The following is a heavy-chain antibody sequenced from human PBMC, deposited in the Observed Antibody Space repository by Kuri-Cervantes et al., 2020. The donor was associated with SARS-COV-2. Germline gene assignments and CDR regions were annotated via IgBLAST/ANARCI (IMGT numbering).Heavy chain of an antibody. J-gene: IGHJ4*02. CDR2: IKQDGSEK. V-gene: IGHV3-7*01. Sequence: LSLTCAASGFTFSSYWMSWVRQAPGKGLEWVANIKQDGSEKYYADSVKGRFTISRDNPKNTLYLQMNSLRAEDTAVYYCAKDVAAAGYFDYWGQGTLVTVSS. D-gene: IGHD6-13*01. CDR3: AKDVAAAGYFDY. CDR1: GFTFSSYW.